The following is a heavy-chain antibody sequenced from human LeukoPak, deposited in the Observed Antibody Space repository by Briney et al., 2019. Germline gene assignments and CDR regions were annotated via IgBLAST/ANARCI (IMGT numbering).Heavy chain of an antibody. Sequence: ASVKVSCKASGYTFTSYGISWVRRAPGQGLEWMGWISAYNGNTNYAQKLQGRVTMTTDTSTSTAYMELRSLRSDDTAVYYCARRYSSGFEFDYWGQGTLVTVSS. J-gene: IGHJ4*02. V-gene: IGHV1-18*01. CDR3: ARRYSSGFEFDY. CDR2: ISAYNGNT. CDR1: GYTFTSYG. D-gene: IGHD6-19*01.